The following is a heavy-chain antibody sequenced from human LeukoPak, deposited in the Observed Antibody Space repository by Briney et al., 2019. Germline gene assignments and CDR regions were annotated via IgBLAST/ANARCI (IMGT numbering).Heavy chain of an antibody. J-gene: IGHJ4*02. CDR3: ARVGSSGWLIFDY. CDR2: ISSSSSYI. CDR1: GFTFSSYS. V-gene: IGHV3-21*01. Sequence: GGSLRLSCAASGFTFSSYSMNWVRQAPGKGLEWVSSISSSSSYIYYADSVKGRFTISRDNAKNSLYLQMNSLRAEDTAVYDCARVGSSGWLIFDYWGQGTLVTVSS. D-gene: IGHD6-19*01.